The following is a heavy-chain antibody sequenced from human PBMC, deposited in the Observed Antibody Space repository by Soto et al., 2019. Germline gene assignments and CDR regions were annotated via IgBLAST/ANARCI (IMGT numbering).Heavy chain of an antibody. J-gene: IGHJ6*02. V-gene: IGHV1-2*04. CDR3: AREAPGEWELPMYYYYYGMDV. D-gene: IGHD1-26*01. CDR1: GYTFTGFY. Sequence: GASVKVSCRASGYTFTGFYMHWVRQAPGQGIEWIGRINPNSGGTNYAQKYQGWVTMTRDTSISTAYMELSRLRSDDTAVYYCAREAPGEWELPMYYYYYGMDVWGQGTTVTVSS. CDR2: INPNSGGT.